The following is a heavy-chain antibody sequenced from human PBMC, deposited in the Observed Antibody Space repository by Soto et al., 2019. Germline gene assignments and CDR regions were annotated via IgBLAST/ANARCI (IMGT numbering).Heavy chain of an antibody. J-gene: IGHJ4*02. D-gene: IGHD3-3*01. Sequence: QVQLVQSGAEVEKPGASVKVSCKASGYTFTSYGISWVRQAPGQGLEWMGWISAYNGNTNYAQKLQGRVTMTTDTSTSTAYMELRSLRSDDTAVYYCARDPQGYDFWSGYGGVDYWGQGTLVTVS. CDR1: GYTFTSYG. CDR3: ARDPQGYDFWSGYGGVDY. CDR2: ISAYNGNT. V-gene: IGHV1-18*01.